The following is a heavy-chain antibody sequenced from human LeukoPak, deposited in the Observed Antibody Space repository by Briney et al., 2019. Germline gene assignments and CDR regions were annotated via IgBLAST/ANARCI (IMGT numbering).Heavy chain of an antibody. Sequence: GESLKISCKGSGYRFTNYWIGWVRQMPGKGLEWMGIIYPGDSETRYSPSFQGPVTIPADKSISTAYLQWSSLKASDTAMYYCARRRDLYSGSYYPFDYWGQGTLVTVSS. J-gene: IGHJ4*02. CDR3: ARRRDLYSGSYYPFDY. V-gene: IGHV5-51*01. D-gene: IGHD1-26*01. CDR1: GYRFTNYW. CDR2: IYPGDSET.